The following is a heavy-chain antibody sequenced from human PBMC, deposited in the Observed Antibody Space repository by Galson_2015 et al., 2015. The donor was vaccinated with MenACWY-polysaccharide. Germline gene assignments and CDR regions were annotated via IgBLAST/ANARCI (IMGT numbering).Heavy chain of an antibody. CDR2: MSYSGRG. D-gene: IGHD1-26*01. V-gene: IGHV4-59*01. Sequence: WLRQPPGQGLEWIGYMSYSGRGNSNPSLRSRVTVLIDTSKNQFSLRLTSVTAADTAMYYCAREPTYSGSFGMDVWGQGTTVAVSS. J-gene: IGHJ6*02. CDR3: AREPTYSGSFGMDV.